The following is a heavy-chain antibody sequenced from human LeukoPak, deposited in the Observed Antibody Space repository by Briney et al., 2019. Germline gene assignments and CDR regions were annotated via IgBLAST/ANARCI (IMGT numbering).Heavy chain of an antibody. CDR3: ARVRYCSSTSCYAGGYFDY. CDR2: IYYSGRT. Sequence: PSDTLSLTCTVSVGSISRYYWSWIRQPPGKGLEGSGYIYYSGRTHYNPSLKSRVTISVDTSKIQFSLTLSSVTAADTAVYYCARVRYCSSTSCYAGGYFDYWGQGTLVTVSS. D-gene: IGHD2-2*01. CDR1: VGSISRYY. V-gene: IGHV4-59*07. J-gene: IGHJ4*02.